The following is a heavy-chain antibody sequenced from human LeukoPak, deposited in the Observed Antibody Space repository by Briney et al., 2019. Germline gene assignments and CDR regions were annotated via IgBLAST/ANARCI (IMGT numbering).Heavy chain of an antibody. CDR2: IIPIFGTA. Sequence: SVRVSCKASGGTFSSYAISWVRQAPGQGLEWMGGIIPIFGTANYAQKFQGRVTITADESTSTAYMELSSLRSEDTAVYYCARDRVYSYGPEINGMDVWGQGTTVTVSS. D-gene: IGHD5-18*01. V-gene: IGHV1-69*13. J-gene: IGHJ6*02. CDR1: GGTFSSYA. CDR3: ARDRVYSYGPEINGMDV.